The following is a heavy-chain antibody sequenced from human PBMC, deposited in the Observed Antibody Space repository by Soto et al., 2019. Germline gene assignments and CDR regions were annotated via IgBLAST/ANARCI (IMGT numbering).Heavy chain of an antibody. J-gene: IGHJ4*02. CDR1: GFTFSDCG. CDR3: VKEQSSGYWRTADY. D-gene: IGHD6-25*01. CDR2: VTYAETEI. V-gene: IGHV3-30*18. Sequence: QVQLVESGGGVVQPWRSLRLSCAASGFTFSDCGMHWVRQATGKGLEWVAVVTYAETEIHYADSVRGRFTISRDNSKNMVYLQMDSLRVEDTAVYYCVKEQSSGYWRTADYWGQGTLITVSS.